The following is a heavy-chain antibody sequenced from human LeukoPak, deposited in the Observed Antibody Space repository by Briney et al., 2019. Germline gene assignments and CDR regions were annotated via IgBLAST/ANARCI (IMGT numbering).Heavy chain of an antibody. Sequence: GGSLRLSCAASGFIFSTYGMHWVRQAPGKGLEWVAFIRYDGSNKYYADSVKGRFTISRDNSKNTLYLQMNSPRAEDTAVYYCVRGGFSLDRWGQGTLVTVSS. J-gene: IGHJ5*02. CDR3: VRGGFSLDR. V-gene: IGHV3-30*02. CDR1: GFIFSTYG. D-gene: IGHD3-10*01. CDR2: IRYDGSNK.